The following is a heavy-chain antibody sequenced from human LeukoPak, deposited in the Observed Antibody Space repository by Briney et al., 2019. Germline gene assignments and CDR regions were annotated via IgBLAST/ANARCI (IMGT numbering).Heavy chain of an antibody. Sequence: GGSLRLSCAASGFSFSEYWMAWVRQAPGKGLEWVANIWPDGSDKYYVDSVRGRFTISRNNALYSLNLQMNSLRAEDSGVYYCGRWGVNAGLDRWGQGTLVIVSS. V-gene: IGHV3-7*01. CDR3: GRWGVNAGLDR. J-gene: IGHJ5*02. CDR1: GFSFSEYW. D-gene: IGHD3-10*01. CDR2: IWPDGSDK.